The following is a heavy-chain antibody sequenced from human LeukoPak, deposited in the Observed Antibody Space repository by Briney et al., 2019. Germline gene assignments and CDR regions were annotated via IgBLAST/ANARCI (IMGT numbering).Heavy chain of an antibody. Sequence: ASVRVSCKTSGYIFTGYYMHWVRQAPGQGLEWMGWINPNSGGTNYAQKFQGRVTMTRDTSISTAYMELSRLRSDDTAVYYCARDPGYCSGGSCYPEEWLYYYMDVWGKGTTVTVSS. CDR1: GYIFTGYY. D-gene: IGHD2-15*01. CDR2: INPNSGGT. CDR3: ARDPGYCSGGSCYPEEWLYYYMDV. V-gene: IGHV1-2*02. J-gene: IGHJ6*03.